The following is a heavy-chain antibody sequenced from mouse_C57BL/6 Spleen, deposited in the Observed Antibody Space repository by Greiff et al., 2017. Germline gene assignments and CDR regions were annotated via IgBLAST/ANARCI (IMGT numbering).Heavy chain of an antibody. V-gene: IGHV1-9*01. CDR1: GYTFTGYW. J-gene: IGHJ4*01. CDR2: ILPGSGST. CDR3: AREVVRDAMDY. Sequence: VQVVESGAELMKPGASVKLSCKATGYTFTGYWIEWVKQRTGHGLEWIGEILPGSGSTNYNEKFKGKATFTAEPSSNTAYMQLSSLTTEDSAIYYCAREVVRDAMDYWGQGTSVTVSS. D-gene: IGHD1-1*02.